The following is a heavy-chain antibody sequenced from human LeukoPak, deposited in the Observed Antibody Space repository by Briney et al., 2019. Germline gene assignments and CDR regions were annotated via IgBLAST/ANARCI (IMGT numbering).Heavy chain of an antibody. D-gene: IGHD4-17*01. Sequence: PGGSLRLSCAVSGFSFPNAWMSWVRQSPGKGLEWVSVISGRGGSTYYADSVKGRFTISRDNSKNTLYLQMNSLRADDTAVYYCAKDREWDDYAEYDYWGQGTLVTVSS. J-gene: IGHJ4*02. CDR1: GFSFPNAW. CDR3: AKDREWDDYAEYDY. V-gene: IGHV3-23*01. CDR2: ISGRGGST.